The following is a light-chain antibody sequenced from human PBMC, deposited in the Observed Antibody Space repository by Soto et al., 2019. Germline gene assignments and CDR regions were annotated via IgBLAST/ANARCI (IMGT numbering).Light chain of an antibody. Sequence: EIVLTQSPGTLSLSPGERATLSCRASQSVTSNYLAWYQQKPGQAPGLLIYDTSTRASGVPDRFSGSGSGTEFTLTISRLEPEDFAVYFCQHYGDSSWTFGQGSRVEIK. J-gene: IGKJ1*01. CDR1: QSVTSNY. CDR2: DTS. CDR3: QHYGDSSWT. V-gene: IGKV3-20*01.